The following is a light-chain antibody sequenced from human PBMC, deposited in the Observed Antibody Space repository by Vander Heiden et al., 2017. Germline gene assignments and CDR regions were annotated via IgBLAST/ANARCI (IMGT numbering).Light chain of an antibody. J-gene: IGLJ1*01. V-gene: IGLV2-14*01. Sequence: QSALTQPASVSGSPEQSIPISCTATSSDVGAYNYVSWYQQHPSKAPKVMISDVSNRPSGVSNRFSGSKSGNTASLTISGLQAEDEADYYCSSYTSSLTRVFGSGTKVTVL. CDR1: SSDVGAYNY. CDR3: SSYTSSLTRV. CDR2: DVS.